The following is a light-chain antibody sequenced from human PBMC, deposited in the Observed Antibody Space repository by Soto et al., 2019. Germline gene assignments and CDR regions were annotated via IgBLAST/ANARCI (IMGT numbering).Light chain of an antibody. CDR1: QSISSW. CDR3: QQYHSYGT. CDR2: DAS. J-gene: IGKJ1*01. Sequence: DIQMTQSPSTLSASVGDRVTITCRALQSISSWFAWYQQKPGKAPKLLIYDASSLERGVPSRFSGSGSGTEFTLTISSLQPDDFATYYCQQYHSYGTFGQGTKVEI. V-gene: IGKV1-5*01.